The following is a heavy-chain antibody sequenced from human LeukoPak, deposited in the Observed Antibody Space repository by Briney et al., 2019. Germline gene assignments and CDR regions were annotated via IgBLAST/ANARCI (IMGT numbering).Heavy chain of an antibody. CDR1: GGTFSSYA. D-gene: IGHD2-15*01. CDR3: ARPFYSDYYYYYGMDV. Sequence: ASVKVSCKASGGTFSSYAISWVRQAPGQGLEWMGGIIPIFGTANYAQKFQGRVTITADESTSTAYMELSSLRSEDTAVYYCARPFYSDYYYYYGMDVWGQGTTVTVSS. V-gene: IGHV1-69*01. CDR2: IIPIFGTA. J-gene: IGHJ6*02.